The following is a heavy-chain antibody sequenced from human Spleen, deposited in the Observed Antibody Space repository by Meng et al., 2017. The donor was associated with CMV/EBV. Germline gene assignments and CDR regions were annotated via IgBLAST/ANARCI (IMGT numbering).Heavy chain of an antibody. J-gene: IGHJ5*02. CDR2: MNPSSGNT. CDR1: GYNFITYE. CDR3: ARGKRDFLSGFIPDWFDP. D-gene: IGHD3-3*01. Sequence: ASVKVSCKASGYNFITYEINWVRQATGQGLEWMGRMNPSSGNTDYSKKFQGRVSITRDTSISTFYMELSSLRSEDTAVYYCARGKRDFLSGFIPDWFDPWGQGTLVTVSS. V-gene: IGHV1-8*02.